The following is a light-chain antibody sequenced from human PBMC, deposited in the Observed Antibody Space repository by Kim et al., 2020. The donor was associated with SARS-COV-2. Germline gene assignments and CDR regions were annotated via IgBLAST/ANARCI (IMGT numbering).Light chain of an antibody. J-gene: IGKJ2*01. CDR2: ACY. CDR3: QQYSNWPPYT. CDR1: VSVRIY. V-gene: IGKV3D-15*01. Sequence: RDSVSVRIYVAWYQQTPGQAPRLLIYACYTTATGIPANFSGSASRKEFTPIINRLQADDAAVYYCQQYSNWPPYTFGLGTKLEI.